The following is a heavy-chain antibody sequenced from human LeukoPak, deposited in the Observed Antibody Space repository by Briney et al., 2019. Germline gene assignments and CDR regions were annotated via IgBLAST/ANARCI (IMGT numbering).Heavy chain of an antibody. CDR1: GFTFSFHE. V-gene: IGHV3-48*03. CDR3: ARASYDSSGYYRIDI. D-gene: IGHD3-22*01. J-gene: IGHJ3*02. CDR2: ISSTGNSI. Sequence: GGSLRLSCAASGFTFSFHEMNWVRQAPGKGLEWVSYISSTGNSIYYADSVKGRFTISRDNAKNSLYLQMNSQRGEDTAVYYCARASYDSSGYYRIDIWGQGTMVTVSS.